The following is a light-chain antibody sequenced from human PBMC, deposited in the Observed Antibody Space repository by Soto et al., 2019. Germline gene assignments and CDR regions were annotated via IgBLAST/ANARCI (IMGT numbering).Light chain of an antibody. V-gene: IGLV2-14*01. CDR2: EVT. CDR3: SSHTSGSTRV. CDR1: SGVVGGYDY. J-gene: IGLJ1*01. Sequence: QSVLTQPASVSGSPGQSIAISCTGTSGVVGGYDYVSWYQHHPDKAPKLMIYEVTKRPSWVSNRFSGSKSGNTASLTISGLQPEDEADYYCSSHTSGSTRVFGSGNKVTVL.